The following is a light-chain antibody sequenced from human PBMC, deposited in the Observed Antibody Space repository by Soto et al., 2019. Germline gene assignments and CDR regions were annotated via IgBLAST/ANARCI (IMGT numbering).Light chain of an antibody. J-gene: IGLJ2*01. CDR3: SSYTSSSTVV. CDR2: EVS. CDR1: SIDVGGYNY. V-gene: IGLV2-14*01. Sequence: QSALTQPASVSGATGQSLTISCTVTSIDVGGYNYVSWYQQHPGKAPKLMIYEVSNRPSGVSNRFSGSKSGNTASLTISGLQAEDEADYYCSSYTSSSTVVFGGGTKVTVL.